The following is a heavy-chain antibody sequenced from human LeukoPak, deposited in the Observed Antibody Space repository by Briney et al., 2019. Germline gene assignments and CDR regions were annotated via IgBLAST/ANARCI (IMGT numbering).Heavy chain of an antibody. CDR2: IYYSGST. Sequence: SETLSLTCTVSGGSISSSNYYWDCIRQPPGKGLEWIGSIYYSGSTYYNPSLKSRVTISVDTSKNQFTLRLSSVTAADTAVYYCARDSRTAMVTLSSTGGFDYWGQGTLVTVSS. V-gene: IGHV4-39*06. D-gene: IGHD5-18*01. CDR1: GGSISSSNYY. J-gene: IGHJ4*02. CDR3: ARDSRTAMVTLSSTGGFDY.